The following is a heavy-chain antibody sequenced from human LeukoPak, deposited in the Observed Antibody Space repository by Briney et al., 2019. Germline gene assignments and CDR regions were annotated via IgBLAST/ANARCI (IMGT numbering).Heavy chain of an antibody. D-gene: IGHD3-22*01. CDR1: GFAIPNDG. CDR2: IGAGVTGK. CDR3: AKSIDGGGYPLGDS. V-gene: IGHV3-23*01. Sequence: GGSLRLSCTGSGFAIPNDGMAWVRQARGKGLEWISSIGAGVTGKYYAASVRGRFTISKDNSKKTVFLQMNSLRAEDTALYYCAKSIDGGGYPLGDSWGQGTLVIVSS. J-gene: IGHJ4*02.